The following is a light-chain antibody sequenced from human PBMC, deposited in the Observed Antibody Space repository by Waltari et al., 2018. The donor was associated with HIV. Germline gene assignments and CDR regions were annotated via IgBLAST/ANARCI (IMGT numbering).Light chain of an antibody. CDR3: HSYDNSLSASV. Sequence: QSVLTQPPSVSGAPGQRVTISCSGTRSNIGARYEVHWYQQLPGTAAKLRIYGNTNRPSGVPDRFSAFKSGTSASLVITGLQAEDEADYYCHSYDNSLSASVFGGGTKLTVL. CDR1: RSNIGARYE. J-gene: IGLJ3*02. CDR2: GNT. V-gene: IGLV1-40*01.